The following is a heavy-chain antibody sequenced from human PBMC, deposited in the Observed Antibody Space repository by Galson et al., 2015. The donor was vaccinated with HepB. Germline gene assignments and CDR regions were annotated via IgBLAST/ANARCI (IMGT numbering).Heavy chain of an antibody. CDR1: GDSVSSNSAA. D-gene: IGHD5-12*01. V-gene: IGHV6-1*01. Sequence: CAISGDSVSSNSAAWNWIRQSPSRGLEWLGRTYYRSKWYNDYAVSVKSRITINPDTSKNQFSLQLNSVTPEDTAVYYCASCPFDSGYEGTDSNNAFDIWGQGTMVTVSS. CDR2: TYYRSKWYN. J-gene: IGHJ3*02. CDR3: ASCPFDSGYEGTDSNNAFDI.